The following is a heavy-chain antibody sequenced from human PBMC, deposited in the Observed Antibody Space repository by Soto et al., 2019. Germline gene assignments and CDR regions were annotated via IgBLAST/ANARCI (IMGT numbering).Heavy chain of an antibody. D-gene: IGHD2-15*01. J-gene: IGHJ4*02. CDR2: IDNNGVT. CDR1: GASVYINGHF. V-gene: IGHV4-39*01. Sequence: ETRCRTCLVSGASVYINGHFWGWTRQPPGKGLEWIGSIDNNGVTNYNSSLKSRVTISRDTSKNQFSLRLTSVTAADAAVYYCGKILVGATGHTDADSWGPGTLVTVSS. CDR3: GKILVGATGHTDADS.